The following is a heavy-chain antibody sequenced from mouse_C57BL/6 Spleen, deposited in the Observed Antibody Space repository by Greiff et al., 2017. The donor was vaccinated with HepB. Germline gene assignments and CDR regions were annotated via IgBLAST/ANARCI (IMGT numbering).Heavy chain of an antibody. Sequence: EVKLMESGGGLVKPGGSLKLSCAASGFTFSSYAMSWVRQTPEKRLEWVATISDGGSYTYYPDNVKGRFTISRDNAKNNLYLQMSHLKSEDTAMYYCAREGSSGTDYWGQGTTLTVSS. V-gene: IGHV5-4*01. CDR3: AREGSSGTDY. J-gene: IGHJ2*01. D-gene: IGHD3-2*02. CDR1: GFTFSSYA. CDR2: ISDGGSYT.